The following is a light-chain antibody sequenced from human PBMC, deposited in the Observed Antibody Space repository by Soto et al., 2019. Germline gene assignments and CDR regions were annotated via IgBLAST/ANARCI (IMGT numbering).Light chain of an antibody. CDR2: DVS. V-gene: IGLV2-11*01. CDR1: SSDVGGYNY. CDR3: SSYAGSYTHYV. Sequence: QSALTQPRSVSGSPGQSVTISCTGTSSDVGGYNYVSWYQQHPGKAPKLMIYDVSKRPSGVPDRFSGSKSGNTASLTISGLQAEDDADHYCSSYAGSYTHYVFGTGTKLTV. J-gene: IGLJ1*01.